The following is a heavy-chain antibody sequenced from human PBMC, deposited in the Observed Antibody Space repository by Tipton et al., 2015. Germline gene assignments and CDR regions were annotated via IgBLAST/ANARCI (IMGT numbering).Heavy chain of an antibody. CDR3: ARQGGSGSHSNYDV. CDR2: IGTSGSYI. V-gene: IGHV3-21*01. D-gene: IGHD3-10*01. CDR1: GFTFSSYS. J-gene: IGHJ4*02. Sequence: SLRLSCAASGFTFSSYSMNWVRQAPGKGLEWVSSIGTSGSYIYYADSVKGRFTISRDNAKNSLYLQMNSLRDEDTAVYYCARQGGSGSHSNYDVWGQGTLVTVSA.